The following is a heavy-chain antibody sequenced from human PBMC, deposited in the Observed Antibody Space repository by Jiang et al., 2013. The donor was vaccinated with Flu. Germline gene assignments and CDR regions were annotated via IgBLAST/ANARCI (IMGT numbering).Heavy chain of an antibody. CDR3: ARDDDYGDYGGWFDP. D-gene: IGHD4-17*01. CDR2: ISYDGGNK. Sequence: GFTFSRYAMHWVRQAPGKGLEWAAAISYDGGNKYYADSVKGRFTISRDSSNNTLYLQMTSLRAEDTAVYYCARDDDYGDYGGWFDPWGQGTLVTVSS. CDR1: GFTFSRYA. V-gene: IGHV3-30-3*01. J-gene: IGHJ5*02.